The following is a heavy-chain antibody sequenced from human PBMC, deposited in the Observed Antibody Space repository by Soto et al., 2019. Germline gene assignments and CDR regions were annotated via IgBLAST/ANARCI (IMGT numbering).Heavy chain of an antibody. CDR3: AKDSSRSHYASGSYYFDY. J-gene: IGHJ4*02. D-gene: IGHD3-10*01. Sequence: EVQLLESGGDLVQPGGSLRLSCAASGFIFSGYAMNWVRQAPGKGLEWVSAISGSGGNTFYADSVKGRFTISRDNSKNTLYVQMNSLRAEDTAVYYCAKDSSRSHYASGSYYFDYWGQGTLVTVSS. V-gene: IGHV3-23*01. CDR1: GFIFSGYA. CDR2: ISGSGGNT.